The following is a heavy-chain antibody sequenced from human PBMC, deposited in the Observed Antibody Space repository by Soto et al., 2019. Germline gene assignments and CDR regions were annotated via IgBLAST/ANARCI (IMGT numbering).Heavy chain of an antibody. CDR1: GDSITGGGYY. V-gene: IGHV4-39*07. CDR3: GITYGSGFGSIDS. J-gene: IGHJ4*02. Sequence: SETLSLTCIVSGDSITGGGYYWGWIRHHPGKGLEWIGSFYSSGSINYNPSLRSRVFISVDTSNNQFSLSLTSVTAADTAGYYCGITYGSGFGSIDSWGQGTLVTVSS. CDR2: FYSSGSI. D-gene: IGHD6-19*01.